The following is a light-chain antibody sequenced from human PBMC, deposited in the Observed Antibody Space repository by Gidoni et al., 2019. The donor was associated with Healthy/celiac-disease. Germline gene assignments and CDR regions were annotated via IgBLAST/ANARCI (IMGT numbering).Light chain of an antibody. V-gene: IGKV1-39*01. CDR3: QQSYSTPRT. J-gene: IGKJ1*01. CDR1: QSISSY. Sequence: IQMTQSPSSLSASAGDRATITCRANQSISSYLNWYQQKPGKAPKLLINAASSLQSGVPSRFSGSGSWTAFTLTISSLQPEDFATYYCQQSYSTPRTFGPGTKVEIK. CDR2: AAS.